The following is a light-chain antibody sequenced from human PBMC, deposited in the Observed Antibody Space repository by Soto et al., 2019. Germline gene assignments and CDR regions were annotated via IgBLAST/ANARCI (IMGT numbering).Light chain of an antibody. CDR1: QDLSSW. V-gene: IGKV1-12*01. CDR3: HSRA. Sequence: DIQMTQSPSSVSASVGDRVTITCRASQDLSSWLAWYQQKPGKAPKLLISAASSLQTGVPSRFSGSGSGTEFTLTISRLQPDDFATYFCHSRAFGQGTRLEIK. J-gene: IGKJ5*01. CDR2: AAS.